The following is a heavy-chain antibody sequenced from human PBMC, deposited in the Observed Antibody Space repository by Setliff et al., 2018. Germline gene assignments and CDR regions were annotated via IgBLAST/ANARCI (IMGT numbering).Heavy chain of an antibody. CDR1: GGSFSTYY. Sequence: PSETLSLTCAVYGGSFSTYYWIWIRQPPGKGLEWIGEINHSGSTNYNPSLKSRVTISVDTSKNQFSLKLSSVTAADTALYYCVRLPFTVVRGVMTYFDYWGQGTLVTVSS. D-gene: IGHD3-10*01. CDR2: INHSGST. J-gene: IGHJ4*02. CDR3: VRLPFTVVRGVMTYFDY. V-gene: IGHV4-34*01.